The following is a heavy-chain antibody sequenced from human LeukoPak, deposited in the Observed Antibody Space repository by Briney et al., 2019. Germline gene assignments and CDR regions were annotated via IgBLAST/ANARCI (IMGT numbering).Heavy chain of an antibody. Sequence: GGSLRLSCAASGFTFSSYAMHWVREAPGKGLEWVAVISYDGSNKYYADSVKGRFTISRDNSKNTLYLQMNSLRAEDTAVYYCARGLTGDPSRIDYWGQGTLVTFSS. V-gene: IGHV3-30-3*01. CDR3: ARGLTGDPSRIDY. J-gene: IGHJ4*02. CDR1: GFTFSSYA. CDR2: ISYDGSNK. D-gene: IGHD7-27*01.